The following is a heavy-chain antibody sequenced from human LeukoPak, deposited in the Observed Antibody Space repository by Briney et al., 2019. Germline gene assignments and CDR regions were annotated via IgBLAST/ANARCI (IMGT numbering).Heavy chain of an antibody. CDR2: ISYDGSNK. V-gene: IGHV3-30*03. J-gene: IGHJ4*02. D-gene: IGHD1-26*01. Sequence: HPGGSLRLSCAASGFTFSSYGMHWVRQAPGKGLEWVAVISYDGSNKYYADSVKGRFTISRDNSKNTLYLQMNSLRAEDTAVYYCARSQEGELLLAPDYWGQGTLVTVSS. CDR3: ARSQEGELLLAPDY. CDR1: GFTFSSYG.